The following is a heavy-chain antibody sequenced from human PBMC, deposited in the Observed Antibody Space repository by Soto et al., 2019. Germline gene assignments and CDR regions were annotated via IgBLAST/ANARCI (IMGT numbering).Heavy chain of an antibody. Sequence: ASVKVSCKASGYTLTSYDINWVRQATGQGLEWMGWMNPNSGNTGYAQKFQGRVTMTRNTSISTAYMELSSLRSEDTAVYYCARDLKAATYYDILTGPRDAFDIWGQGTMVTVSS. CDR2: MNPNSGNT. CDR3: ARDLKAATYYDILTGPRDAFDI. J-gene: IGHJ3*02. V-gene: IGHV1-8*01. D-gene: IGHD3-9*01. CDR1: GYTLTSYD.